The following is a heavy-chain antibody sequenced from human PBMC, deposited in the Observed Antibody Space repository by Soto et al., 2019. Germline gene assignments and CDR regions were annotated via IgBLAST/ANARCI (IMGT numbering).Heavy chain of an antibody. CDR1: GYTFTCFY. V-gene: IGHV1-2*04. CDR3: ARGGSTVTREFDY. Sequence: QVQLVQSGAEVKKPGASVKVSCKASGYTFTCFYMHWVRQAPGQGLEWMGWINPKSGDTEYAQNIQGCVTRSRDTSISTAYMELSRLKSDDTAVYYCARGGSTVTREFDYWGQGTLVSVSS. D-gene: IGHD4-17*01. CDR2: INPKSGDT. J-gene: IGHJ4*02.